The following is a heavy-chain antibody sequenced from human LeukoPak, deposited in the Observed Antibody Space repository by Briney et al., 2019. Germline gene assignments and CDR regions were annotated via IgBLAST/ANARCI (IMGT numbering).Heavy chain of an antibody. D-gene: IGHD3-9*01. CDR1: GFTFDDYA. CDR2: ISWNSGSI. V-gene: IGHV3-9*01. J-gene: IGHJ4*02. Sequence: PGRSLRLSCAASGFTFDDYAMHWVRQAPGKGLEWVSGISWNSGSIGYADSVKGRFTISRDNAKNSLYLQMNSLRAEDTAVYYCARRHKLRYFDFRGTRGGFDYWGQGTLVTVSS. CDR3: ARRHKLRYFDFRGTRGGFDY.